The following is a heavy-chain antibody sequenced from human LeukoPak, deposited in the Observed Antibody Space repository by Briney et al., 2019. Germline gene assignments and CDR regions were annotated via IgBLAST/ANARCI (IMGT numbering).Heavy chain of an antibody. CDR3: ARDTYCSSTSCYGQGAFDI. CDR2: ISAYNGNT. CDR1: GYTFTSYG. V-gene: IGHV1-18*01. Sequence: EASVKVSCKASGYTFTSYGISWVRQAPGQGLEWMGWISAYNGNTNYAQKLQGRVTMTTDTSTSTAYMELRSLRSDDTAVYYCARDTYCSSTSCYGQGAFDIWGQGTMVTVSS. D-gene: IGHD2-2*01. J-gene: IGHJ3*02.